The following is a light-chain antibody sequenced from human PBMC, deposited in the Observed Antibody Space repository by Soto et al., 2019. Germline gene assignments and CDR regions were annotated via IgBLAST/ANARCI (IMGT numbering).Light chain of an antibody. Sequence: QSVLAQPPSASGTPGQRVSISCSGSSSNIGSNAVNWYQQFPGTAPKLRISNNDQRPSGVPDRFSGSKSGTSASLDISGLQSDDEADYFCAAWDDSLNGWVFGGGTKLTVL. V-gene: IGLV1-44*01. J-gene: IGLJ3*02. CDR3: AAWDDSLNGWV. CDR1: SSNIGSNA. CDR2: NND.